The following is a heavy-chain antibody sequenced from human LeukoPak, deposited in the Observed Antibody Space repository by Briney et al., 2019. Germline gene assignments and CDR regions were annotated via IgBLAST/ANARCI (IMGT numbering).Heavy chain of an antibody. J-gene: IGHJ4*02. CDR3: ARHFLATVATPYFDY. CDR1: GGSISSSSYY. Sequence: SETLSLTCTVSGGSISSSSYYWGWIPQPPGKGREWIGSNYYSGSTYYKPSLKSRLTISVDTSKNQFSLKLSSVTAADTAVYYCARHFLATVATPYFDYWGQGTLVTVSS. V-gene: IGHV4-39*01. CDR2: NYYSGST. D-gene: IGHD5-12*01.